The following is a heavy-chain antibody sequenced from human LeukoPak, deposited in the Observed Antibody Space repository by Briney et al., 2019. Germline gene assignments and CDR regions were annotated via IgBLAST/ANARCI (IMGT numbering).Heavy chain of an antibody. D-gene: IGHD5-18*01. V-gene: IGHV1-2*02. J-gene: IGHJ4*02. CDR3: ARDYRGRGYSYGYLDY. Sequence: GASVKVSCKASGYTFTGYYMHWVRQAPGQGLEWMGWINPNSGGTNYAQKFQGRVTITRDTSISTAYMELSRLRSDDTAVYYCARDYRGRGYSYGYLDYWGQGTLVTVSS. CDR1: GYTFTGYY. CDR2: INPNSGGT.